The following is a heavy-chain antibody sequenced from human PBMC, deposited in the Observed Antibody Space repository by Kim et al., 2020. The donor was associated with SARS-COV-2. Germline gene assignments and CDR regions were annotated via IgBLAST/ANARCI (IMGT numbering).Heavy chain of an antibody. J-gene: IGHJ4*02. D-gene: IGHD1-26*01. Sequence: GGSLRLSCAASGFTFSIYCMNWVRQAPGKGLEWVSRINSDGVTTSTPASGRGRSPFSGTNPKTPLYLKMNSLRAEAPAVNSCARRRSTSSYYYFKYCCQG. CDR1: GFTFSIYC. CDR2: INSDGVTT. CDR3: ARRRSTSSYYYFKY. V-gene: IGHV3-74*01.